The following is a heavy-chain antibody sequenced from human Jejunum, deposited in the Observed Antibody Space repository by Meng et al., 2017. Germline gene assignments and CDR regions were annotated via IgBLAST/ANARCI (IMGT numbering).Heavy chain of an antibody. CDR2: IHHSGIT. CDR3: ATIQSSPHFFNY. J-gene: IGHJ4*02. Sequence: QVQLQESGPGLGKPSQTLSLACTVSGDSVTSGSYHWSWIRQPPGKGLEWIGYIHHSGITYYNPSLRSRLLISIDTSKRQLSLTLNSVTAADTALYYCATIQSSPHFFNYWGQGTLVTVSS. CDR1: GDSVTSGSYH. V-gene: IGHV4-30-4*01. D-gene: IGHD6-6*01.